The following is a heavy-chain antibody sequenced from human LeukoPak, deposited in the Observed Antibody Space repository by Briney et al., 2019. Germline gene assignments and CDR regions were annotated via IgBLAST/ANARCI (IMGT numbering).Heavy chain of an antibody. CDR2: ISSSGNSI. D-gene: IGHD1-14*01. V-gene: IGHV3-48*04. J-gene: IGHJ4*02. CDR3: ARGTGLDY. Sequence: GGSLRLSCAASGFTFTNAWMNWVRQAPGKGLEWVSYISSSGNSIYYADSVKGRFTVSRDNANKSLYLHMNSLRAEDTAVYYCARGTGLDYWGQGTLVTVSS. CDR1: GFTFTNAW.